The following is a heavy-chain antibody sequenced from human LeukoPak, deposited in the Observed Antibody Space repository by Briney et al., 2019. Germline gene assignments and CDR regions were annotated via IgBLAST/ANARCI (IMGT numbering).Heavy chain of an antibody. J-gene: IGHJ4*02. Sequence: GRTLRLSCTASGFTFGDYAMSWFRQAPGKGLGWVGFIRSKAYGGTTEYAASVKGRFTISRDDSKSIAYLQMNSLKTEDTAVYYCTRVYCSGGSCYRLHYWGQGTLVTVSS. CDR2: IRSKAYGGTT. D-gene: IGHD2-15*01. CDR1: GFTFGDYA. CDR3: TRVYCSGGSCYRLHY. V-gene: IGHV3-49*03.